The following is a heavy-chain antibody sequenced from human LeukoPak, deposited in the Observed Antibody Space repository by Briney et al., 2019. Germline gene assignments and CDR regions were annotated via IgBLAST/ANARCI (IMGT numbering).Heavy chain of an antibody. J-gene: IGHJ4*02. CDR3: ARGGIAESFDS. D-gene: IGHD6-13*01. CDR1: GFTVSSKY. Sequence: GGSLRLSCAASGFTVSSKYMSWVRQAPGKGLEWVSVIYSGGSTYYADSVKGRFTISRDTSKNTLHLQMNSLRAEDTAVYYCARGGIAESFDSWGQGTLVTVSS. CDR2: IYSGGST. V-gene: IGHV3-66*01.